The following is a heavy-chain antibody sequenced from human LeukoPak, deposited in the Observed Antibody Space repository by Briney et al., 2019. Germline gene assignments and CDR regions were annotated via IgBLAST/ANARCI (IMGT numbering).Heavy chain of an antibody. J-gene: IGHJ4*02. CDR1: GGSLNSYY. CDR3: ARNRGVLVRGVIYFDY. D-gene: IGHD3-10*01. V-gene: IGHV4-59*12. Sequence: SETLSLTCTVSGGSLNSYYWSWIRQPPGKGLEWIGYIYYSGSTTYNPSLKSRVTISVDASKNQFSLKLSSVTAADTAVYYCARNRGVLVRGVIYFDYWGQGTLVTVSS. CDR2: IYYSGST.